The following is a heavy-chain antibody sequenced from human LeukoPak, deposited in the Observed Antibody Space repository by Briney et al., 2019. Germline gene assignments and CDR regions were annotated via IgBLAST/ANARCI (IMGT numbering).Heavy chain of an antibody. Sequence: EASVKVSFKSCEYTFRTYDCNWVQQATGQGLEWMGWMNPNSGYTGYAQKFQGRVTITRNTSISTVYMELSSLRSDDTAVYYCPSVAGSIDYRGPGTLVTVSS. CDR3: PSVAGSIDY. CDR1: EYTFRTYD. V-gene: IGHV1-8*03. D-gene: IGHD6-19*01. J-gene: IGHJ4*02. CDR2: MNPNSGYT.